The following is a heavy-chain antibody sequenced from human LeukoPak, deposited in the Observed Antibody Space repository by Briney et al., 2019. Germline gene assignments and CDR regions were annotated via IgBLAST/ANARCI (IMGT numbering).Heavy chain of an antibody. V-gene: IGHV1-2*02. CDR1: GYTVTGYY. CDR3: AGGDDYGGNSLSY. Sequence: ASVKVSCKASGYTVTGYYMHWVRQGPGQGLECMGWINPNSGGTNYAQKFQGRVTMTRDTSITTAYLELSSLRSDATAVYYCAGGDDYGGNSLSYWGQGTLVTVSS. CDR2: INPNSGGT. J-gene: IGHJ4*02. D-gene: IGHD4-23*01.